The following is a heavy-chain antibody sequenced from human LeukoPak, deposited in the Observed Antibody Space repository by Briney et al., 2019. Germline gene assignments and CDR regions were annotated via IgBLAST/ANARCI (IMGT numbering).Heavy chain of an antibody. J-gene: IGHJ1*01. Sequence: GGSQSLLCTLSGYAFDDLDMRSVRQPAGKGLEWVGFIRRRAYGGAAEYAASVKGRFIIPRDDSKGIAYLQMNSLKTEDTAVLYYSRNGLDDLQHWGQGSRVIVSP. CDR3: SRNGLDDLQH. V-gene: IGHV3-49*04. CDR1: GYAFDDLD. CDR2: IRRRAYGGAA.